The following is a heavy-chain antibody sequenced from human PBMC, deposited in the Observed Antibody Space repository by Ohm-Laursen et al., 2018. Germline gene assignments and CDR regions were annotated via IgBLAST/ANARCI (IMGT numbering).Heavy chain of an antibody. CDR1: GYTFTGYY. CDR3: AAPLGPTDYYGMDV. CDR2: INPDSGGT. D-gene: IGHD3-16*01. V-gene: IGHV1-2*02. Sequence: GESLRISCKASGYTFTGYYMHWVRQAPGQGLEWMGWINPDSGGTNYAQKFQGRVTMTRDTPVTTAYMYLSSLTSDDTAVYYCAAPLGPTDYYGMDVWGQGTTVTVSS. J-gene: IGHJ6*02.